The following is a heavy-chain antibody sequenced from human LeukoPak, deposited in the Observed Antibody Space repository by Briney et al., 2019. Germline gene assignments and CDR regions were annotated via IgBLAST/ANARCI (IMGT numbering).Heavy chain of an antibody. Sequence: SETLSLTCTVSGYSISSGYYWGWIRQPPGKGLELIGSIYHSGSTYYNPSLKSRVTISVDTSKNQFSLKLSSVTAADTAVYYCARLLRVGYCSTTTCNWFDPWGQGTLVTVSS. V-gene: IGHV4-38-2*02. CDR3: ARLLRVGYCSTTTCNWFDP. CDR1: GYSISSGYY. J-gene: IGHJ5*02. D-gene: IGHD2-2*03. CDR2: IYHSGST.